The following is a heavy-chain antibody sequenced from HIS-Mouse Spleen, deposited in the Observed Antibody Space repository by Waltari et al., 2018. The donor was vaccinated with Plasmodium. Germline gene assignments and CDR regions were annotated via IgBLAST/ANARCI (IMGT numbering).Heavy chain of an antibody. Sequence: QVQLQESGPGLVKPSETLSLTCTVSGGSVSRGRYFWSWIRQPPGKGLEWIGYIYYSGSTNYNPSLKSRVTISVDTSKNQFSLKLSSVTAADTAVYYCARDLPGAEGYFDLWGRGTLVTVSS. CDR2: IYYSGST. CDR3: ARDLPGAEGYFDL. V-gene: IGHV4-61*01. J-gene: IGHJ2*01. D-gene: IGHD3-10*01. CDR1: GGSVSRGRYF.